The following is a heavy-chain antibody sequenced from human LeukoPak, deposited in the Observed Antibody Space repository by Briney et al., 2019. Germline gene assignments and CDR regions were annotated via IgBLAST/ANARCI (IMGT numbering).Heavy chain of an antibody. CDR2: ISSSSSYI. Sequence: GESRRLSCAASGFTFSSYSMNWVRQAPGKGLEWVSSISSSSSYIYYADSVKGRFTISRDNAKNSLYLQMNSLRAEDTAVYYCARDGVLYYDILTGYSGYYYYGMDVWGKGTTVTVSS. CDR1: GFTFSSYS. J-gene: IGHJ6*04. D-gene: IGHD3-9*01. V-gene: IGHV3-21*01. CDR3: ARDGVLYYDILTGYSGYYYYGMDV.